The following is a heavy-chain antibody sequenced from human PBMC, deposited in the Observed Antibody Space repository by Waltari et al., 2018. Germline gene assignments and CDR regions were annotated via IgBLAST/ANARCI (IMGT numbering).Heavy chain of an antibody. CDR1: GGSFSGYY. J-gene: IGHJ4*02. CDR3: ARGGGWDIVVVPAAKNYFDY. V-gene: IGHV4-34*01. D-gene: IGHD2-2*01. CDR2: INHSGST. Sequence: QVQLQQWGAGLLKPSETLSLTCAVYGGSFSGYYWSWIRQPPGKGLEWIGEINHSGSTNYTPSLKSRFTISVDTSKNQCSMKLSSVTAADTAVDYCARGGGWDIVVVPAAKNYFDYWGQGTLVTVSS.